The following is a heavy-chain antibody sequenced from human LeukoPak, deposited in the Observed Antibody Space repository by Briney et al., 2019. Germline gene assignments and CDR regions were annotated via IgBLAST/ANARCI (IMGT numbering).Heavy chain of an antibody. CDR1: GYTFTGYY. CDR3: ARSPEWEPLYFDY. D-gene: IGHD1-26*01. Sequence: ASVKVSCKASGYTFTGYYMHWVRQAPGQGLEWMGWINPNSGGTNYAQKFQGRVTMTRDTSISTAYMELSRLRSDDTAVYYCARSPEWEPLYFDYWGQGTLVTVSS. J-gene: IGHJ4*02. CDR2: INPNSGGT. V-gene: IGHV1-2*02.